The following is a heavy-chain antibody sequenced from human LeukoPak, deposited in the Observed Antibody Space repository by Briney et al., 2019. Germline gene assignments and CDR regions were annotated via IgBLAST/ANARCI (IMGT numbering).Heavy chain of an antibody. CDR1: GGTFSNYA. D-gene: IGHD3-22*01. Sequence: SVKVSCEASGGTFSNYAISWVRQAPGQGLDWMGGIIPLFGTAHYAQKFQGRVTITADESTTTAYMELRSLRSDDTAVYYCARTPEDYYDSSGYLYYFDYWGQGTLVTVSS. CDR2: IIPLFGTA. CDR3: ARTPEDYYDSSGYLYYFDY. V-gene: IGHV1-69*13. J-gene: IGHJ4*02.